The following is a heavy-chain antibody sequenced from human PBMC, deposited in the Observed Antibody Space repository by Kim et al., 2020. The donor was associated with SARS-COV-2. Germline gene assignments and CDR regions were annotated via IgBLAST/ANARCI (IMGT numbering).Heavy chain of an antibody. CDR2: INAGNTNT. D-gene: IGHD2-21*01. Sequence: ASVKVSCKASGYSFSSYDMYWVRQAPGQRLEWMGWINAGNTNTKYLEKFQGRVTITRDTSASTAYMELSSLRSEDTAVYYCARLYRGNSEDYWGQGTLVTVSS. CDR3: ARLYRGNSEDY. V-gene: IGHV1-3*01. CDR1: GYSFSSYD. J-gene: IGHJ4*02.